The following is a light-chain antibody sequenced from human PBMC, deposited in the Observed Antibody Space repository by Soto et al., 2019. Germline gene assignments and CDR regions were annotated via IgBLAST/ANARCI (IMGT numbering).Light chain of an antibody. CDR2: SDG. CDR3: ASWEDSLNGWV. V-gene: IGLV1-40*01. J-gene: IGLJ3*02. Sequence: QSVLTQPPSMSGAPGQRVTMSCTGSSSNLGAGYDVHWYQRLPGAAPKLLIYSDGQRPSGVPDRFSGSRSGSSASLAISGLQSGDEGDYYCASWEDSLNGWVIGGGTKLTVL. CDR1: SSNLGAGYD.